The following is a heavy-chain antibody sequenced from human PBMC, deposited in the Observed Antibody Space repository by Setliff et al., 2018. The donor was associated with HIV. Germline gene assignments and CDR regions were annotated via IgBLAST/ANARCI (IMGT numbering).Heavy chain of an antibody. J-gene: IGHJ4*02. D-gene: IGHD1-26*01. CDR3: ATYWGGEGGRGY. CDR2: IYYSGST. CDR1: GGSISSHY. Sequence: KTSETLSLTCTVSGGSISSHYWSWIRQPPGKGLEWIGSIYYSGSTNYNPSLESRVTISLHTSKNQFSLKLSSVTAADTAVYYCATYWGGEGGRGYWGQGTLVTVSS. V-gene: IGHV4-59*11.